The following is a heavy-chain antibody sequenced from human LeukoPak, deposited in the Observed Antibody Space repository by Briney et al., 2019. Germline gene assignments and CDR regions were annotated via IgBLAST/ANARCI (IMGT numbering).Heavy chain of an antibody. D-gene: IGHD5-24*01. Sequence: PETECLTRAVSGGSESKSIDYGVWIRQPPGKGLEWIGNIYYSGTTYYNPSLKSRVTISVDTAKNQFSLKHTSVTVADTAVYYCARLGDGYDTAGGFDNWGQGDPGTVSS. J-gene: IGHJ4*02. CDR2: IYYSGTT. CDR3: ARLGDGYDTAGGFDN. CDR1: GGSESKSIDY. V-gene: IGHV4-39*01.